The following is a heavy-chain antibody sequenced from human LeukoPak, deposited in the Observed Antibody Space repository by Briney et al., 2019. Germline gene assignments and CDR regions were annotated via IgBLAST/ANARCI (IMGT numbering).Heavy chain of an antibody. CDR1: GESFSGDF. Sequence: ETLSRTCGVYGESFSGDFWTWLRQAPGKGLEWIGEINHSGRTNYRPSLTSRVTISVDTSMNQFSLKLRSVTAADTAMYYCARGQYDSGGYHYGIRAFYFDYWGQGILVTVSS. J-gene: IGHJ4*02. CDR3: ARGQYDSGGYHYGIRAFYFDY. CDR2: INHSGRT. D-gene: IGHD3-22*01. V-gene: IGHV4-34*01.